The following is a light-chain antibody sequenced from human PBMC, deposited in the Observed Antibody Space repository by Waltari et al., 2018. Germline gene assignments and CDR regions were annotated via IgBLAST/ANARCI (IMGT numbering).Light chain of an antibody. CDR1: QSISRN. J-gene: IGKJ1*01. CDR3: LQYNARWT. CDR2: GAS. V-gene: IGKV3-15*01. Sequence: EIVMTQSPATLSVSPGERATLSCRASQSISRNLAWYQQKPGQAPRLLMDGASTRATGIPARFSGSGSGTEFTRSISSLQSEDFAVYFCLQYNARWTFGQGSKVEIK.